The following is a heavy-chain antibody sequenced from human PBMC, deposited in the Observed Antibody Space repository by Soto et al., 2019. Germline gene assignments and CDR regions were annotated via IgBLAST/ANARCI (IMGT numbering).Heavy chain of an antibody. V-gene: IGHV4-39*01. CDR3: AIQGSYYYGSGYFDY. D-gene: IGHD3-10*01. J-gene: IGHJ4*02. Sequence: SETLSLTCTVSGGSISSSSYYWGWIRQPPGKGLEWIGSIYYSGSTYYNPSLKSRVTISVDTSKNQFSLKLSSVTAADTAVYYCAIQGSYYYGSGYFDYWGQGTLVTVSS. CDR1: GGSISSSSYY. CDR2: IYYSGST.